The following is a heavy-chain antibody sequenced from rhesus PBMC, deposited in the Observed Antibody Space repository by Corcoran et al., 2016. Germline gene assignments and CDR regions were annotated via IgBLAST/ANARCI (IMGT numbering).Heavy chain of an antibody. V-gene: IGHV4S7*01. Sequence: QVQLQASGPGLVQPSETLSLTCVFSGGPIRSSHLWSWIRPSPGKGLEWIGDIYGGSGSISYNPSLKSRVTISTDTSKNQFSLKLSSVTAADTAVYYCTRRPRGYGLDSWGQGVVVTVSS. CDR3: TRRPRGYGLDS. CDR1: GGPIRSSHL. D-gene: IGHD6-37*01. CDR2: IYGGSGSI. J-gene: IGHJ6*01.